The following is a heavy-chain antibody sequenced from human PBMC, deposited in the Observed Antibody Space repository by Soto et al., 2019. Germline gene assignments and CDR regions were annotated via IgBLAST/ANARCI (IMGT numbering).Heavy chain of an antibody. CDR2: ISGSDGST. D-gene: IGHD2-15*01. CDR1: GFTFSSYA. CDR3: AKDPYSYCSGGSCYSDY. Sequence: GGSLILSCAASGFTFSSYAMNWVRQAPGKGLEWVSGISGSDGSTYYADSVKGRFTISRDNLKNTLYLQMNSLRAEDTAVYYCAKDPYSYCSGGSCYSDYWGQGTLVTVSS. J-gene: IGHJ4*02. V-gene: IGHV3-23*01.